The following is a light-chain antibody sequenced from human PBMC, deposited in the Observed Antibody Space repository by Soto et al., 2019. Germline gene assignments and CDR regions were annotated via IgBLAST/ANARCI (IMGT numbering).Light chain of an antibody. Sequence: DIQMTQSPSTLSASVGDRVTITCRASQSISSWLAWYQQKPGKAPKLLIYKASSLESGVPSRFSGSGSGTVFTLTISSLQPDDFATYYCQQLGTFGQGTKLEIK. CDR3: QQLGT. CDR1: QSISSW. J-gene: IGKJ2*02. CDR2: KAS. V-gene: IGKV1-5*03.